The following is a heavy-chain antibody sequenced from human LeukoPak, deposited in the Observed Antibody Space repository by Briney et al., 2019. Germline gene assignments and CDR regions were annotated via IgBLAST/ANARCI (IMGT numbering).Heavy chain of an antibody. V-gene: IGHV1-24*01. D-gene: IGHD3-22*01. CDR1: RYTLTELS. Sequence: ASVKVSCKVSRYTLTELSMHWVRQVPGKGLEWMGGFDPEHGETIYAQKFQGRVTMTEGTSTDTAYMELSSLRSEDMAVYYCATGRLYYDRRGYYENDAFDTWGQGTMVTVSS. J-gene: IGHJ3*02. CDR2: FDPEHGET. CDR3: ATGRLYYDRRGYYENDAFDT.